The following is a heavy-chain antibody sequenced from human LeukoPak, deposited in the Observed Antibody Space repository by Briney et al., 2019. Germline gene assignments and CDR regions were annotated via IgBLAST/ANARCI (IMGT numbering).Heavy chain of an antibody. CDR1: GGSISSGGYY. Sequence: SETLSLTCTVSGGSISSGGYYWSWIRQHPGMGLEWIGYIYYSGSTYYNPSLKSRVTISVDTSKNQFSLKLSSVTAADTAVYYCARGRGVVPAAIASYGMDVWGKGTTVTVSS. CDR3: ARGRGVVPAAIASYGMDV. D-gene: IGHD2-2*01. V-gene: IGHV4-31*03. CDR2: IYYSGST. J-gene: IGHJ6*04.